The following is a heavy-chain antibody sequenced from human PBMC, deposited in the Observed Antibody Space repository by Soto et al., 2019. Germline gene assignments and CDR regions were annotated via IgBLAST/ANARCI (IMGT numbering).Heavy chain of an antibody. CDR3: ARDIGRFVALRFLGYYYGMDV. D-gene: IGHD3-3*01. V-gene: IGHV1-18*04. Sequence: GASVKVSCKASGYTFTSYGISWVRQAPGQGLEWMGWISAYNGNTNYAQKLQGRVTMTTDTSTSTAYMELRSLRSDDTAVYYCARDIGRFVALRFLGYYYGMDVWGQGTTVTGSS. CDR2: ISAYNGNT. CDR1: GYTFTSYG. J-gene: IGHJ6*02.